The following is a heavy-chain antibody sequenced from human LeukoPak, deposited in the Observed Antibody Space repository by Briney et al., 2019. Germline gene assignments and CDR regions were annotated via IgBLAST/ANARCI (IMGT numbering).Heavy chain of an antibody. CDR3: ASSASSGWYYYFDY. CDR1: GYTFTSYG. CDR2: ISAYNGNT. V-gene: IGHV1-18*01. D-gene: IGHD6-19*01. Sequence: ASVKVSCKASGYTFTSYGISWVRQAPGQGLEWMGWISAYNGNTNYAQKLQGRVTMTTDTSTSTAYMELRSLRSDDTAVYYCASSASSGWYYYFDYWGQGTLVTVSS. J-gene: IGHJ4*02.